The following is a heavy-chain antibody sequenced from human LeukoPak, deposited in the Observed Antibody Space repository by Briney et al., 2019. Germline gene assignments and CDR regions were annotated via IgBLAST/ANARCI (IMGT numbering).Heavy chain of an antibody. J-gene: IGHJ5*02. CDR2: INAANGNT. CDR3: ARGAPIRVAVAATFDP. Sequence: ASVKVSCKTSGFTFTTYTMHWVRQAPGQRLEWMGWINAANGNTQYSQKFQGRVTITRDTSASTDYMELSSLRSEDTAVYYCARGAPIRVAVAATFDPWGQGTLVTVPS. CDR1: GFTFTTYT. D-gene: IGHD6-19*01. V-gene: IGHV1-3*01.